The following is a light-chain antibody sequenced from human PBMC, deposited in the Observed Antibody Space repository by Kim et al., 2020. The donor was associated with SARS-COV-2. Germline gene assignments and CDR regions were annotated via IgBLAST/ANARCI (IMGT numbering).Light chain of an antibody. J-gene: IGKJ4*01. CDR3: QRYGSSFT. Sequence: LAPGGGATLSCKASQSFPDRNLAWYQQKPGQPPRLLNYAASARATGIPDRFSGSGSGTDFTLTISRLEPEDFAVYYCQRYGSSFTFGGGTKVDIK. V-gene: IGKV3-20*01. CDR1: QSFPDRN. CDR2: AAS.